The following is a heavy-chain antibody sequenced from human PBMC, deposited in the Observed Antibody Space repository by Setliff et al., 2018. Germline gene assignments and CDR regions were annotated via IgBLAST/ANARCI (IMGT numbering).Heavy chain of an antibody. D-gene: IGHD6-19*01. CDR3: ARASSGWYSAYYYYMDV. CDR1: GGSVNSGYDN. V-gene: IGHV4-61*09. Sequence: SETLSLTCTVSGGSVNSGYDNWNWLRQPAGKGLEWIGHINRRGSTNFSPSLKSRVTISLDTSKNQFSLNLTSVNAADTAVYYCARASSGWYSAYYYYMDVWGKGTTVTVSS. J-gene: IGHJ6*03. CDR2: INRRGST.